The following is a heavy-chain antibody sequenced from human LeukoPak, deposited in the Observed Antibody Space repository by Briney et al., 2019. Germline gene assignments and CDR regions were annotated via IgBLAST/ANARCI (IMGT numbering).Heavy chain of an antibody. Sequence: GGSLRLSCAASGFTFSSYWMHWVRQAPGKGLVWVSRINSDGSNTSYADSVKGRFTISRDNSKNTLYLQMNSLRAEDTAVYYCAKDLEMATIEGFDYWGQGTLVTVSS. CDR2: INSDGSNT. CDR1: GFTFSSYW. V-gene: IGHV3-74*01. J-gene: IGHJ4*02. CDR3: AKDLEMATIEGFDY. D-gene: IGHD5-24*01.